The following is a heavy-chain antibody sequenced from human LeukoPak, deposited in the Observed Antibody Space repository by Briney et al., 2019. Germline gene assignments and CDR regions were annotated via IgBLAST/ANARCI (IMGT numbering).Heavy chain of an antibody. J-gene: IGHJ4*02. D-gene: IGHD4-17*01. V-gene: IGHV4-30-4*08. CDR2: IYYSGST. Sequence: SGPTLVNPTQTLTLTCTFSGFSLSTSGMCVSWIRQPPGKGLEWIGYIYYSGSTYYNPSLKSRVTILVDTSKNQFSLKLSSVTAADTAVYYCARSTVTTIYYFDYWGQGTLVTVSS. CDR3: ARSTVTTIYYFDY. CDR1: GFSLSTSGMC.